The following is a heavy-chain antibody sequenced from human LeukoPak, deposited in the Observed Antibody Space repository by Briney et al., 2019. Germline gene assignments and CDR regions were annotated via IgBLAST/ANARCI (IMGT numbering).Heavy chain of an antibody. V-gene: IGHV3-20*04. D-gene: IGHD3-16*01. CDR1: GFTFDDYG. J-gene: IGHJ4*02. CDR3: ARDMGIRGSQFLLIY. Sequence: GGSLRLSCAASGFTFDDYGMSWVRQAPGKGLEWVSGINWKGVTTGYADSVKGRFTISRDNAKNSLYLEMNSLRAEDTALYYCARDMGIRGSQFLLIYWGQGTLVTVSS. CDR2: INWKGVTT.